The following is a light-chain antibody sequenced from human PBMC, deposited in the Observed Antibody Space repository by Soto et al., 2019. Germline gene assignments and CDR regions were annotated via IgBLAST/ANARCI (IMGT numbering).Light chain of an antibody. V-gene: IGLV2-8*01. CDR2: EVS. J-gene: IGLJ2*01. Sequence: QSALTQPPSASGSPGQSVTISCTGTSSDVGGYNYVSWYQQHPGKAPKLMIYEVSKRPSGVPDRFSGSKSGHTASLTVSGLHAEDESDYYCSSYSGSNHLRVVYSGGTPLTVL. CDR1: SSDVGGYNY. CDR3: SSYSGSNHLRVV.